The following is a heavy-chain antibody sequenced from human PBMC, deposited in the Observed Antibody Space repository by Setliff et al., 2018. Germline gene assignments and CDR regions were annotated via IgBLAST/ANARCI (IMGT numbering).Heavy chain of an antibody. J-gene: IGHJ3*02. CDR3: ARVARVVLSRNAFDI. Sequence: SETLSLTCTVSGGSISSYYWSWIRQPPGKGLEWIGYIYYSGSTNYNPSLKSRVTISVDTSKNQFSLKLSSVTAADTAVYYCARVARVVLSRNAFDIWGQGTMVTVSS. V-gene: IGHV4-59*01. D-gene: IGHD2-2*01. CDR2: IYYSGST. CDR1: GGSISSYY.